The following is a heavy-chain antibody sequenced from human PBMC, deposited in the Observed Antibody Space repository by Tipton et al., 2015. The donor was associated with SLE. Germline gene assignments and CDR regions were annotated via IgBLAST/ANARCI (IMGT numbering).Heavy chain of an antibody. Sequence: GLVKPSETLSLTCSVSGGSIRSYYWSWIRQPPGKGLEWIGYIYYSGNTKYNPSLESRGTISLDTSKNQLSLRLISVTAADTAVYYCARDIYYGMDVWGQGTTVTVSS. J-gene: IGHJ6*02. V-gene: IGHV4-59*01. D-gene: IGHD5-12*01. CDR1: GGSIRSYY. CDR2: IYYSGNT. CDR3: ARDIYYGMDV.